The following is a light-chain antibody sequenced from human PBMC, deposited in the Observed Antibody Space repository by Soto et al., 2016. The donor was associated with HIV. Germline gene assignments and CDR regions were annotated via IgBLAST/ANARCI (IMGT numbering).Light chain of an antibody. CDR1: QSISSY. J-gene: IGKJ1*01. CDR3: QQSYSFPRT. V-gene: IGKV1-39*01. Sequence: DIQMTQSPPSLSASVGDRLTITCRASQSISSYLNWYQQKPGKAPKLLIYAASSLQSGVPSRFSGSGSGTDFTLTISSLQPEDIATYYCQQSYSFPRTFGQGTKVEIK. CDR2: AAS.